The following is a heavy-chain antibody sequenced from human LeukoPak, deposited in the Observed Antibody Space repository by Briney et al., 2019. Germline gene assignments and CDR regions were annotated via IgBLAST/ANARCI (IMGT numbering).Heavy chain of an antibody. J-gene: IGHJ6*02. D-gene: IGHD3-16*01. V-gene: IGHV3-21*01. CDR3: ARDRFGGADFYYGMDV. Sequence: GGSLRLSCAASGFTFSSYSMNWVRQAPGKGLEWVSSISSSSSYIYYADSVKGRFTISRDNAKNSLYLQMNSLRAEDTAVYYCARDRFGGADFYYGMDVWGQGTTVTVSS. CDR2: ISSSSSYI. CDR1: GFTFSSYS.